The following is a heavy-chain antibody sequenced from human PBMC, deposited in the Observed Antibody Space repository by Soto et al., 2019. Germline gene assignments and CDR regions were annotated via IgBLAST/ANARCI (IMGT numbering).Heavy chain of an antibody. CDR3: ARVSCSSTSCLYYMDV. J-gene: IGHJ6*03. D-gene: IGHD2-2*01. Sequence: EVQLVESGGGLVQRGGSLRLSCAASGFSFSSYWMHWVRQAPGKGLVWVSRINSDGRSTSYADVVKGRCTITRDNANNKLYLQMNSLRPEDTAAYYCARVSCSSTSCLYYMDVWGKGTTVTVSS. CDR2: INSDGRST. V-gene: IGHV3-74*01. CDR1: GFSFSSYW.